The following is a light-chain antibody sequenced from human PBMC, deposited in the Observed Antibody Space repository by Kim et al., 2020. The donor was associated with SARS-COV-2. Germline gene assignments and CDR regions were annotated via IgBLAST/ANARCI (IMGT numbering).Light chain of an antibody. J-gene: IGKJ1*01. CDR3: QRYNTAPWT. V-gene: IGKV1-27*01. Sequence: GDIVTITCRSSQDISKLLAWYQQKPGKAPNLLIFRAYVLQSGVPSRFSGGGSGTDFTLTISSLQPEDVATYYCQRYNTAPWTFGQGTKVDI. CDR2: RAY. CDR1: QDISKL.